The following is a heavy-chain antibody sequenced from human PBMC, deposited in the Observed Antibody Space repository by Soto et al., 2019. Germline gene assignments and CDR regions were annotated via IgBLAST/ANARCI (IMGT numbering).Heavy chain of an antibody. CDR1: GFTFSSYS. V-gene: IGHV3-21*01. J-gene: IGHJ5*02. D-gene: IGHD3-10*01. Sequence: EVQLVESGGGLVKPGGSLRLSCAASGFTFSSYSMNWVRQAPGKGLEWVSSISSSSSYIYYADSVKGRFTISRDNAKNSLYLQMNSLRAADTAVYYCARDPMVRGDNWFDPWGQGTLVTVSS. CDR3: ARDPMVRGDNWFDP. CDR2: ISSSSSYI.